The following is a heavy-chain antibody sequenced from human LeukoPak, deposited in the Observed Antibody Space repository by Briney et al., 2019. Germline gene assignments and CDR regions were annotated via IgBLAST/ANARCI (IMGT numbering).Heavy chain of an antibody. Sequence: GGSLRLSCAASGFTFSSYSMNWVRQAPGKGLEWVAFIGHFTGDIFYADSVKGRFNISRDDAKDSVYLQMNSLRVDDTAVYFCARDPYTGSMFDYWGHGTLVTVSS. CDR2: IGHFTGDI. D-gene: IGHD1-1*01. CDR3: ARDPYTGSMFDY. CDR1: GFTFSSYS. J-gene: IGHJ4*01. V-gene: IGHV3-21*01.